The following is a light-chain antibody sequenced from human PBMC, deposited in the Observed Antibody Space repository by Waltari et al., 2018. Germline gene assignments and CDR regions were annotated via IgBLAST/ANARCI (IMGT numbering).Light chain of an antibody. J-gene: IGKJ4*01. V-gene: IGKV3D-20*01. CDR3: QQYGSSPLT. Sequence: ELVLTQSPATLSLSPVERATLSCGASQSVSSIYLAWYQQKPGLAPRLLIYDASSRATGIPDRFSGSGSGTDFTLTISRLEPEDFAVYDCQQYGSSPLTFGGGTKVEIK. CDR1: QSVSSIY. CDR2: DAS.